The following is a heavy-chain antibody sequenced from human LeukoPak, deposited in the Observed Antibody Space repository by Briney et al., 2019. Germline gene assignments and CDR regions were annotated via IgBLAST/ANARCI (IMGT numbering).Heavy chain of an antibody. CDR3: ARGSDWPPAPPGY. CDR1: GGSISSYY. Sequence: SETLSLTCTVSGGSISSYYWSWIRQPPGRGLEWIGCIYGNGSTNYNPSLKTRVTISRDTSKKLFSLRLRSATAADTAVYYCARGSDWPPAPPGYWGQGTLVTVSS. D-gene: IGHD2-21*01. CDR2: IYGNGST. J-gene: IGHJ4*02. V-gene: IGHV4-59*13.